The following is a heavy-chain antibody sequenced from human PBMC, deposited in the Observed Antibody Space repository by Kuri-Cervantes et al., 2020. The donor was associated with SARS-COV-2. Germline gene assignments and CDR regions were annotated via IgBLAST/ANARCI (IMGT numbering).Heavy chain of an antibody. CDR1: GGTFSSYA. Sequence: ASVKVSCKASGGTFSSYAISWVRQAPGQGLEWMGIINPSGGSTSYAQKFQGRVTMTRDTSTSTVYMELSSLRSEDTAVYYCARVGCSSTSCYVGSDYYYYYGMDVWGQGTTVTVSS. D-gene: IGHD2-2*01. J-gene: IGHJ6*02. CDR2: INPSGGST. CDR3: ARVGCSSTSCYVGSDYYYYYGMDV. V-gene: IGHV1-46*01.